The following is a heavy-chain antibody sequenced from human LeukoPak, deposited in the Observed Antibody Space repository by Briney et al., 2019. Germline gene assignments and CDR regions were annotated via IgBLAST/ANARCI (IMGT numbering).Heavy chain of an antibody. V-gene: IGHV3-23*01. CDR3: AKDELDSSGYYTGDY. J-gene: IGHJ4*02. Sequence: PGGSLRLSCAASGFTFSNFPMTWVRQAPGKGLEAFSSISGSGGDTYYKDSVKGRFTISRDNSKNTLYLQMNSLRAEDTAVYYCAKDELDSSGYYTGDYWGQGTLVTVSS. D-gene: IGHD3-22*01. CDR2: ISGSGGDT. CDR1: GFTFSNFP.